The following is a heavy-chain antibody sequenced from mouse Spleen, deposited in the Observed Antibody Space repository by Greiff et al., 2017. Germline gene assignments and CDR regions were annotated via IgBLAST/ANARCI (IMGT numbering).Heavy chain of an antibody. D-gene: IGHD1-1*01. J-gene: IGHJ4*01. Sequence: QVQLQQSGAELVRPGASVKLSCKASGYTFTDYYINWVKQRPGQGLEWIARIYPGSGNTYYNEKFKGKATLTAEKSSSTAYMQLSSLTSEDSAVYFCARRHYYGSSPLYYAMDYWGQGTSVTVSS. CDR2: IYPGSGNT. CDR3: ARRHYYGSSPLYYAMDY. CDR1: GYTFTDYY. V-gene: IGHV1-76*01.